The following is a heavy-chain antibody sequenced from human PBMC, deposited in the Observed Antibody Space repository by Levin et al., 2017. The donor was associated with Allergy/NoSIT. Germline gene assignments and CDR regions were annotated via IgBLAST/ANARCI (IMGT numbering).Heavy chain of an antibody. V-gene: IGHV3-9*01. D-gene: IGHD5-24*01. CDR3: AKGLDGYISNGFDI. Sequence: HAGGSLRLSCTASGIIFDDYAMHWVRQAPGRGLEWVSGIRWNSVSIGYADSVKGRFTISRDNAKNSVYLQMNSLRAEDTALYYCAKGLDGYISNGFDIGGQGTMVTVSS. CDR1: GIIFDDYA. CDR2: IRWNSVSI. J-gene: IGHJ3*02.